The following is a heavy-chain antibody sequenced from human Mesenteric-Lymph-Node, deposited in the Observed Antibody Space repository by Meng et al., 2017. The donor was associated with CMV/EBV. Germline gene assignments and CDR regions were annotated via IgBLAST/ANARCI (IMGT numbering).Heavy chain of an antibody. CDR3: ARVRETPMVTGELDY. J-gene: IGHJ4*02. CDR1: GYTFTGYY. D-gene: IGHD5-18*01. V-gene: IGHV1-2*02. CDR2: INPNSGGT. Sequence: ASVKVSCKASGYTFTGYYMHWVRQAPGQGLEWMGWINPNSGGTSSAQKFQGRVTMTRDTSISTAYMEVSRLRSDDTAVYYCARVRETPMVTGELDYWGQGTLVTVSS.